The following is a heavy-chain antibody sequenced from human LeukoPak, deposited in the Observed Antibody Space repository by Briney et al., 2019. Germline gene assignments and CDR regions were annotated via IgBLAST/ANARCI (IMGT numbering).Heavy chain of an antibody. Sequence: AGGSLRLSCAASGFTFSTYAMSWVRQAPGKGLEWVSAVRGSGCDTYYADSVKGRFTIFRDNSKNTLYLLMNSLRAEDTAVYYCAKRDSSGSYEGDYWGQGTLVTVSS. V-gene: IGHV3-23*01. CDR3: AKRDSSGSYEGDY. CDR1: GFTFSTYA. CDR2: VRGSGCDT. D-gene: IGHD1-26*01. J-gene: IGHJ4*02.